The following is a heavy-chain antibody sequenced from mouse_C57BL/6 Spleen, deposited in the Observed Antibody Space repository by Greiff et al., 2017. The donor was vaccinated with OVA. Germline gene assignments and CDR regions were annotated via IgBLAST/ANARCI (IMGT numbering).Heavy chain of an antibody. J-gene: IGHJ2*01. Sequence: VQRVESGAELVKPGASVKISCKASGYAFSSYWMNWVKQRPGKGLEWIGQIYPGDGDTNYNGKFKGKATLTADKSSSTAYMQLSSLTSEDSAVYFCARSPTAQATGYFDYWGQGTTLTVSS. CDR3: ARSPTAQATGYFDY. CDR1: GYAFSSYW. D-gene: IGHD3-2*02. CDR2: IYPGDGDT. V-gene: IGHV1-80*01.